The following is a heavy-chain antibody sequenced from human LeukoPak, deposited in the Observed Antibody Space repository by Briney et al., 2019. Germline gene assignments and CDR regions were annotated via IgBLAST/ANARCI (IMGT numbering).Heavy chain of an antibody. Sequence: ASVKVSCKASGYTFTSYGISWVRQAPGQGLEWMGWISAYNGNTNYARKLQGRVTMTTDTSTSTAYMELRSLRSDGTAVYYCARADYGDYGFDYWGQGTLVTVSS. CDR3: ARADYGDYGFDY. CDR2: ISAYNGNT. J-gene: IGHJ4*02. CDR1: GYTFTSYG. D-gene: IGHD4-17*01. V-gene: IGHV1-18*04.